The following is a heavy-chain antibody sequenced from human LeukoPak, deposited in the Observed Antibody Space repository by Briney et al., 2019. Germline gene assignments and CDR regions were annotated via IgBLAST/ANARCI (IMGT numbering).Heavy chain of an antibody. D-gene: IGHD3-3*01. Sequence: SQTLSLTCAVSGGSISSGGYSWSWIRQPPGKGLEWIGYIYHSGSTYYNPSLKSRVTTSVDRSKNQFSLKLSSVTAADTAVYYCARAASWRSGLDYWGQGTLVTVSS. CDR2: IYHSGST. J-gene: IGHJ4*02. CDR1: GGSISSGGYS. CDR3: ARAASWRSGLDY. V-gene: IGHV4-30-2*01.